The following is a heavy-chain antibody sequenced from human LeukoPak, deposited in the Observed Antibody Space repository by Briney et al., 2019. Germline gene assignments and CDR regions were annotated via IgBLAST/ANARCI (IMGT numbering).Heavy chain of an antibody. J-gene: IGHJ5*02. CDR3: VKDPRIVVVPAAIGWLDP. V-gene: IGHV3-64D*06. Sequence: QPGGSLRLSCSASGFTFSSYAMHWVRPAPGKGLEYVSALSSKGGSTYYAASGKGRFTTSRDNSKNTLYLQMSSLRAEDTAVYYCVKDPRIVVVPAAIGWLDPWGQGTLVTVSS. D-gene: IGHD2-2*01. CDR1: GFTFSSYA. CDR2: LSSKGGST.